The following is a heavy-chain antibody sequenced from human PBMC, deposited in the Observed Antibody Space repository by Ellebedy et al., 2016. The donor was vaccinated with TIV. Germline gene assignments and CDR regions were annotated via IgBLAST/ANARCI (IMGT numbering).Heavy chain of an antibody. J-gene: IGHJ4*02. V-gene: IGHV1-8*01. Sequence: AASVKVSCKASGYNFTSYDINWVRQATGQGLEWMGWMNPNSGNTGYAQKFQGRVTMTRNTSISTADMELSSLRSEDTAVYYCARWAGTSGTFQGPYDDWGQGTLVAVSS. D-gene: IGHD1-26*01. CDR1: GYNFTSYD. CDR3: ARWAGTSGTFQGPYDD. CDR2: MNPNSGNT.